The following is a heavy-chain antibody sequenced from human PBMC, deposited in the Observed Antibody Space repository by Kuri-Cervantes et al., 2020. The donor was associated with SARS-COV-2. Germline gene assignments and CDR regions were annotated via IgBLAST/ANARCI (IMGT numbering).Heavy chain of an antibody. D-gene: IGHD6-19*01. Sequence: GESLKISCAASGFTFSSYEMNWVRQAPGKGLEWVSYISSSGSTIYYADSVKGRFTISRDNAKNSLYLQMNSLRAEDTAVYYCASVADSSGWYWYFDYWGQGTLVTVSS. V-gene: IGHV3-48*03. CDR3: ASVADSSGWYWYFDY. J-gene: IGHJ4*02. CDR2: ISSSGSTI. CDR1: GFTFSSYE.